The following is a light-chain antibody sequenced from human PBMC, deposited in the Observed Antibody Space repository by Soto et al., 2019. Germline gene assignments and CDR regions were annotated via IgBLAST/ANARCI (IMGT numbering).Light chain of an antibody. CDR2: EVS. CDR3: SSYAGSILYV. Sequence: QSALTQPPSASGSPGQSVTISCTGTSSDVGGYNYVSWYQQHPDKAPKLMIYEVSKRPSGVPDRFSGSKSGNTASLTVSGLQAEDEADYYCSSYAGSILYVFGTGTKVTVL. J-gene: IGLJ1*01. CDR1: SSDVGGYNY. V-gene: IGLV2-8*01.